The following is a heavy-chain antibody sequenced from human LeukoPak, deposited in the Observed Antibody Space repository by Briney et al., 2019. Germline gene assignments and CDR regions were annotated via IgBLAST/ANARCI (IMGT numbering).Heavy chain of an antibody. CDR1: GGSITSYY. Sequence: SETLSLTCSVSGGSITSYYWSWIRQSPGKGLEWIGHVSDGGSTNYSPSLKGRVSISVDTSKNQFSLNLRSVTAADTAVYFCARASTPFDDWGQGTLVTVSS. J-gene: IGHJ4*02. CDR3: ARASTPFDD. CDR2: VSDGGST. V-gene: IGHV4-59*01.